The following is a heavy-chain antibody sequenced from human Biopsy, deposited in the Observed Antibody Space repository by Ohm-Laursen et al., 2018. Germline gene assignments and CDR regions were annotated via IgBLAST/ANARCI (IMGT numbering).Heavy chain of an antibody. CDR2: IKPNNGDT. CDR3: ATRGGDDFWSGHYSEIYYYYTLDV. V-gene: IGHV1-2*02. Sequence: ASVKVSCKASGYTYPDYYVHWVRQAPGQGLEWMGWIKPNNGDTDYSQRFQGRVTLAWDRSTSTGYMEVSSLRSGDTALYYCATRGGDDFWSGHYSEIYYYYTLDVWGQGTAVTVSS. CDR1: GYTYPDYY. D-gene: IGHD3-3*01. J-gene: IGHJ6*02.